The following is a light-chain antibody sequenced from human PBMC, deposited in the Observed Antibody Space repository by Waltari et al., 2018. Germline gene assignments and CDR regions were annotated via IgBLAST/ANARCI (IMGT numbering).Light chain of an antibody. Sequence: EIVLTQSPVTLSLSLGERATVSCRAGQSVSRALAWYQQKPGQAPRLLIYGASTRATGIPDRFSGSGSGTDFSLTISRVEPDDFAVYYCQHYLRLPVTFGQGTTVEI. J-gene: IGKJ1*01. CDR3: QHYLRLPVT. CDR2: GAS. CDR1: QSVSRA. V-gene: IGKV3-20*01.